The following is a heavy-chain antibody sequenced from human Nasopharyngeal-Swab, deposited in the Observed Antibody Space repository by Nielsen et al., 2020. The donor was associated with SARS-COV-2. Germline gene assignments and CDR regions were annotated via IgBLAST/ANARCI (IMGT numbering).Heavy chain of an antibody. J-gene: IGHJ6*02. V-gene: IGHV3-7*01. CDR1: GFTFSSYW. CDR2: IKQDGSEK. Sequence: GESLKISCAAPGFTFSSYWMSWVRQAPGKGLEWAANIKQDGSEKYYVDSVKGRFTISRDNAKNSLYLQMNSLRAEDTAVYYCVSGDGMDVWGQGTTVTVSS. D-gene: IGHD7-27*01. CDR3: VSGDGMDV.